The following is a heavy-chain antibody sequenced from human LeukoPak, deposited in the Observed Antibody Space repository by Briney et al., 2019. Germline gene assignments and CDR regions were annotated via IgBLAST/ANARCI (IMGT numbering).Heavy chain of an antibody. CDR2: SYSNGDT. D-gene: IGHD2/OR15-2a*01. V-gene: IGHV4-59*01. J-gene: IGHJ4*02. CDR3: TSESKGTLYDSTAAFGN. CDR1: GDSITKYY. Sequence: SETLSLTCSVSGDSITKYYWSWVRQPPGKGLEWIAYSYSNGDTNYNPSLKSRVSISVDTSNKEISLNLRSVTDADTAIYYCTSESKGTLYDSTAAFGNWGQGALVTVSS.